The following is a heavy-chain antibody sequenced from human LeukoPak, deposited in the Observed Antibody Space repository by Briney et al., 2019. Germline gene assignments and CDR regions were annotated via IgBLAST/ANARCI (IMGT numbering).Heavy chain of an antibody. CDR2: ISSNGGST. V-gene: IGHV3-64*01. CDR1: GFTFSSYA. Sequence: GGSLRLSCAASGFTFSSYAMHWVRQAPGKGLEYVSAISSNGGSTYYANSVKGRFTISRDNSKNTLYLQMNSLRAEDTAVYYCAKDGDYDFWSGSLTYYYMDVWGKGTTVTVSS. CDR3: AKDGDYDFWSGSLTYYYMDV. J-gene: IGHJ6*03. D-gene: IGHD3-3*01.